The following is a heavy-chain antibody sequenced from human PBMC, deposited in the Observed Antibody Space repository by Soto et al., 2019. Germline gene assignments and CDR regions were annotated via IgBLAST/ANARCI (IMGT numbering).Heavy chain of an antibody. J-gene: IGHJ4*02. Sequence: QVQLQESGPGLVKPSQTLSLTCTVSGGSISSGDYYWSWIRQPPGKGLEWIGYIYYSGSTYYNPSLKSRVNISVDPSKNQFSLKLSSVTAADTAVYYCARTPYGDYVGEYYFDYWGQGTLVTVSS. CDR3: ARTPYGDYVGEYYFDY. CDR1: GGSISSGDYY. CDR2: IYYSGST. V-gene: IGHV4-30-4*01. D-gene: IGHD4-17*01.